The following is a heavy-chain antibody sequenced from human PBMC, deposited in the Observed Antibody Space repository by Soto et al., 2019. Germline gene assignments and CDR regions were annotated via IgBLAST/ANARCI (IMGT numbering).Heavy chain of an antibody. CDR2: MNPNSGNT. J-gene: IGHJ4*02. D-gene: IGHD2-2*01. V-gene: IGHV1-8*01. CDR1: GYTFTSYD. CDR3: ARGGHCSSTSCYDLDY. Sequence: ASVKVSCKASGYTFTSYDINWVRQATGQGLEWMGWMNPNSGNTGYAQKFQGRVTMTRNTSISTAYMELSSLRSEDTAVYYCARGGHCSSTSCYDLDYWGQGTLVTVSS.